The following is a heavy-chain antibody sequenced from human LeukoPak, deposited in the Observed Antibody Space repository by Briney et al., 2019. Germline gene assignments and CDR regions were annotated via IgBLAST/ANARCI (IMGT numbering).Heavy chain of an antibody. V-gene: IGHV3-33*03. J-gene: IGHJ4*02. CDR3: AKVKEDRYYNSRGFYLDY. CDR2: IWYDGSNK. CDR1: GFTFSSYG. Sequence: GGSLRLSCAASGFTFSSYGMHWVRQAPGKGLEWVAVIWYDGSNKYYADSVKGRFTISRVNSENTLYLQMNSLRAEDTAIYYCAKVKEDRYYNSRGFYLDYWSQGTLVTVSS. D-gene: IGHD3-22*01.